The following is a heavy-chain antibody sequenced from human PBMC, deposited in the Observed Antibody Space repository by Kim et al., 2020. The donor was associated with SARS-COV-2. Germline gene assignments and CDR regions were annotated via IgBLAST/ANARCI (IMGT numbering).Heavy chain of an antibody. D-gene: IGHD6-13*01. CDR3: AKDYFPIAIRPGHFES. CDR2: ITWNSGNI. V-gene: IGHV3-9*01. Sequence: GGSLRLSCAASGFTFDDYAMHWVRQAPGKGLEWVSTITWNSGNIDYADSVKGRFTISRDNAKNSLYLQMSTLRGDDTALYYCAKDYFPIAIRPGHFESWGQGTLVIVSS. CDR1: GFTFDDYA. J-gene: IGHJ4*02.